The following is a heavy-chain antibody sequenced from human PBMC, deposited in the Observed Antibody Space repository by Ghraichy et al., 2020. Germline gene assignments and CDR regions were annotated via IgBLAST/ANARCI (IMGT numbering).Heavy chain of an antibody. V-gene: IGHV4-39*01. CDR2: IYYSGST. CDR3: ARLAMTTVRGNFYYYYMDV. J-gene: IGHJ6*03. Sequence: SQTLSLTCTVSGGSISSSSYYWGWIRQPPGKGLEWIGNIYYSGSTYYNPSLKSRVTISVDTSKSQFSLKLTSVTAADTAVYYCARLAMTTVRGNFYYYYMDVWGKGTTVTVSS. D-gene: IGHD4-17*01. CDR1: GGSISSSSYY.